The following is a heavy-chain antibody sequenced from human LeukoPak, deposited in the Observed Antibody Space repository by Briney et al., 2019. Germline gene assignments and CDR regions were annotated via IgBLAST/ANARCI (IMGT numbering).Heavy chain of an antibody. Sequence: GGSLRLSCAASGFTFSDYYMSWIRQAPGKGLEWVSYISSSGSTIYYADSVKGRFTISRDNSKNTLYLQMNSLRAEDTAVYYCAKGPYYYGSGSSYFDYWGQGTLVTVSS. CDR3: AKGPYYYGSGSSYFDY. V-gene: IGHV3-11*04. D-gene: IGHD3-10*01. CDR2: ISSSGSTI. CDR1: GFTFSDYY. J-gene: IGHJ4*02.